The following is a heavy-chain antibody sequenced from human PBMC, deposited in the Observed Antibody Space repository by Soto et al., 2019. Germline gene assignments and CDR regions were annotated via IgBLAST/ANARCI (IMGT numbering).Heavy chain of an antibody. CDR3: ASSSLYGRDG. Sequence: SETLSLTCSVSGGSISSGYYYWSWIRQPPGKGLEWIGNIYYSGNTYYNPTPKSRLIISINTSKHQFSLTVGSVTAADTAVYYCASSSLYGRDGRDQG. V-gene: IGHV4-30-4*01. CDR2: IYYSGNT. CDR1: GGSISSGYYY. J-gene: IGHJ6*02.